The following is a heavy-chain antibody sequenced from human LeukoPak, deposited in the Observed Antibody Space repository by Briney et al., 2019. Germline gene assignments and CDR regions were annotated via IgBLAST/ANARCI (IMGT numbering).Heavy chain of an antibody. CDR3: VKDPYSSGWYGGNAFDL. CDR2: ISNSGDST. J-gene: IGHJ3*01. D-gene: IGHD6-19*01. V-gene: IGHV3-23*01. Sequence: QAGGSLRLSCAASGFTFNSYAMSWVRQAPGKRLEWVSAISNSGDSTYYADPVKGRFTISRDNSKKTLYLQMNSLRVEDTAVYHCVKDPYSSGWYGGNAFDLWGQGTMVTVSS. CDR1: GFTFNSYA.